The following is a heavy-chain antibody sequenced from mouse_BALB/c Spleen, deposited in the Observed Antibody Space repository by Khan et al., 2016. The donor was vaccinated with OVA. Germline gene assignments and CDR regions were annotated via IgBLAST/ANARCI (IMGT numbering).Heavy chain of an antibody. CDR3: ARQGVYYGISYYFDY. D-gene: IGHD1-1*01. CDR2: ISSGGSYT. V-gene: IGHV5-6*01. Sequence: EVKLMESGGDLVKPGGSLKLSCAASGFTFSSYGMSWVRQTPDKRLEWVATISSGGSYTYYPDSVKGRFTISRDNAKNTRYLQMSSLKSEETAMYYCARQGVYYGISYYFDYWGQGTTLTVSS. J-gene: IGHJ2*01. CDR1: GFTFSSYG.